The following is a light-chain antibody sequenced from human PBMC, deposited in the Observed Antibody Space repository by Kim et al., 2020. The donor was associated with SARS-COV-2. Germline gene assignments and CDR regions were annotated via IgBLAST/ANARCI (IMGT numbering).Light chain of an antibody. V-gene: IGLV2-14*03. CDR2: DVS. Sequence: LSQPASVSGSPGQSITISCTGTSSDVGGYNYVSWYQQHPGKAPKLMIYDVSNRPSGVSDRFSGSKSGNTASLTISGLQAEDEADYYCSSYTSSSTQVFGGGTQLTVL. CDR1: SSDVGGYNY. CDR3: SSYTSSSTQV. J-gene: IGLJ3*02.